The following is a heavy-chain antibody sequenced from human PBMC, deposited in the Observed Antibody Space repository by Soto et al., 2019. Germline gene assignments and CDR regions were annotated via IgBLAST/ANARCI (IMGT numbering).Heavy chain of an antibody. CDR1: GGSISSYY. D-gene: IGHD3-22*01. V-gene: IGHV4-59*01. J-gene: IGHJ4*02. Sequence: QVQLQESGPGLVKPSETLSLTCTVSGGSISSYYWSWIRQPPGKGLEWIGYIYYSGSTNYNPSLKSRVTISVDTSKNQFSLKLSSVTAADTAVYYCARGVAEDSSGYYLYYFDLWGQGTLVTVSS. CDR2: IYYSGST. CDR3: ARGVAEDSSGYYLYYFDL.